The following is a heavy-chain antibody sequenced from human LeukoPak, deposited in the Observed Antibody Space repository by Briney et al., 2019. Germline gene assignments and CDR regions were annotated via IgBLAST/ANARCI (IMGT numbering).Heavy chain of an antibody. CDR3: MSYAGRSDDY. CDR1: GFTFSRYS. J-gene: IGHJ4*02. CDR2: ISSSSSYR. Sequence: GGSLRLSCAASGFTFSRYSMNWVRQAPGKGLEWVSSISSSSSYRYYADSVKGRFTISRDNAKNSLHLQMSSLRAEDTAVYYCMSYAGRSDDYWGQGTLVTVSS. D-gene: IGHD3-16*01. V-gene: IGHV3-21*01.